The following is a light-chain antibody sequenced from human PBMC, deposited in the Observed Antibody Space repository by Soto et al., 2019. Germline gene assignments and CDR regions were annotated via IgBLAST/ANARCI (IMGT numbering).Light chain of an antibody. Sequence: EIVLTQSPATLSLSPGERATLSCRASQSVSSYLAWYQQKPGLAPRLLIYDASNRATGTPARFSGSGSGTDFTLTISSLEPEDFAVYYCQHRSIWPVSFGQGTRLEIK. CDR1: QSVSSY. V-gene: IGKV3-11*01. CDR2: DAS. CDR3: QHRSIWPVS. J-gene: IGKJ5*01.